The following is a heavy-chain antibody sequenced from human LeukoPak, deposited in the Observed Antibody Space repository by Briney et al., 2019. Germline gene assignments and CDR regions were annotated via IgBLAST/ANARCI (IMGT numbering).Heavy chain of an antibody. J-gene: IGHJ4*02. Sequence: GGSLRLSCAASGFTFSSYWMHWVRQAPGKGLVWVSRINSDGSSTSYADSVKGRFTISRDNAKNTLYLQMNSLRAEDTAVYYCAGAGSGWSYYFNYWGQGTLVTVSS. CDR3: AGAGSGWSYYFNY. V-gene: IGHV3-74*01. CDR1: GFTFSSYW. CDR2: INSDGSST. D-gene: IGHD6-19*01.